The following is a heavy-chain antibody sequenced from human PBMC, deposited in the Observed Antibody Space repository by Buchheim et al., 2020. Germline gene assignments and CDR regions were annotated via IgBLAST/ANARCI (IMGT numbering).Heavy chain of an antibody. CDR3: ARHVVGRAERLDRPGVWFDP. CDR2: IYYSGST. V-gene: IGHV4-39*01. Sequence: QVQLQESGPGLVKPSETLSLTCTVSGGSISSSSYYWGWIRQPPGKGLEWIGSIYYSGSTYYNPSLKSPVTISVDTSKNQFSLKLSSVTAADTAVYYCARHVVGRAERLDRPGVWFDPWGQGTL. J-gene: IGHJ5*02. CDR1: GGSISSSSYY. D-gene: IGHD1-1*01.